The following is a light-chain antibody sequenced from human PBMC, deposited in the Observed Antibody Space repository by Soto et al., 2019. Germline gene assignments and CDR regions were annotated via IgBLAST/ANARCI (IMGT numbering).Light chain of an antibody. V-gene: IGLV3-1*01. CDR3: QAWDSSTAV. CDR1: KLGGRF. CDR2: EDT. Sequence: SYELTQPPSVSVSPGQTASITCSGDKLGGRFVCWYQQKPAQSPVLVMYEDTKRPSGIPERFSGSNSGNTAILTISGTLAMDEADYYCQAWDSSTAVFGTGTKLTVL. J-gene: IGLJ1*01.